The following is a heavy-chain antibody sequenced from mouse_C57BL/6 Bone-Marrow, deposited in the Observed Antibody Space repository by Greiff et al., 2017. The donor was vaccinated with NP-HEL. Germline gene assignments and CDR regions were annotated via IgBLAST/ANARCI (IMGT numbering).Heavy chain of an antibody. D-gene: IGHD3-2*02. CDR3: ARGGSSGYVGY. V-gene: IGHV1-4*01. Sequence: QVQLQQSGAELARPGASVKMSCKASGYTFTSYTMHWVKQRPGQGLEWIGYINPSSGYTKYNQKFKDKATLTADKSSNTAYMQLSSLTSEDSAVYYCARGGSSGYVGYWGQGTTLTVSS. CDR2: INPSSGYT. J-gene: IGHJ2*01. CDR1: GYTFTSYT.